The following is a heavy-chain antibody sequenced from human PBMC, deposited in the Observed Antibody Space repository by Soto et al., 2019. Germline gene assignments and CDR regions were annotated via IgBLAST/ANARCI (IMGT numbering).Heavy chain of an antibody. CDR2: ISYDGSNK. Sequence: QVQLVESGGGVVQPGRSLRLSCAASGFTFSSYGMHWVRQAPGKGLEWVAVISYDGSNKYYADSVKGRFTISRDNSKNTLYLQMNSLRAEDTAVYYCAKDPTRLYYDILTGYYDYYYYGMDVWGQGTTGTVSS. D-gene: IGHD3-9*01. J-gene: IGHJ6*02. CDR1: GFTFSSYG. V-gene: IGHV3-30*18. CDR3: AKDPTRLYYDILTGYYDYYYYGMDV.